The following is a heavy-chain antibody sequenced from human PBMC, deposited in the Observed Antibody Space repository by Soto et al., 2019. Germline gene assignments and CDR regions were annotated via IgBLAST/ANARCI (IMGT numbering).Heavy chain of an antibody. J-gene: IGHJ4*02. V-gene: IGHV4-59*01. Sequence: PSETLSLTCTVSGGSISSYYWSWIRQPPGKGLEWIGYIYYSGSTNYNPSLKSRVTISVDTSKNQFSLKLSSVTAADTAVYYCARADRGYSYGGFDYWGQGTLVTVSS. D-gene: IGHD5-18*01. CDR1: GGSISSYY. CDR2: IYYSGST. CDR3: ARADRGYSYGGFDY.